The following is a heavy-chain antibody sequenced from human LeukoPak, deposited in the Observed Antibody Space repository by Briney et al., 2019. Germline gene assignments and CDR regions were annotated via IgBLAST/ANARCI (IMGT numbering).Heavy chain of an antibody. Sequence: SEPLSLTCTVSGGSISSYYWSWIRQPAGKGLEWIGRIYTSGSTNYNLSLKSRVTMSVDTSKNQFSLKLSSVTAADTAVYYCARDLRGVHIVEYFDVWGRGTLVTVSS. J-gene: IGHJ2*01. CDR2: IYTSGST. CDR1: GGSISSYY. CDR3: ARDLRGVHIVEYFDV. D-gene: IGHD3-10*01. V-gene: IGHV4-4*07.